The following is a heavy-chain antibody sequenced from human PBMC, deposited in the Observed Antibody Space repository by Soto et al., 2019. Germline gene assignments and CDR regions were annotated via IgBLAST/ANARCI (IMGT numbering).Heavy chain of an antibody. J-gene: IGHJ4*02. V-gene: IGHV3-30*03. CDR1: GFTFSDYA. Sequence: VQLVESGGGVVQPGRSLRLSCAASGFTFSDYAMHWVRQAPGKGLEWVAVVSHDGRNTHYADSVKGRFTISSDSAKNTVSLEMTSLRAEDRAVYYCAMGGRQWLVTSDFNYWGQGALVTVSS. D-gene: IGHD6-19*01. CDR2: VSHDGRNT. CDR3: AMGGRQWLVTSDFNY.